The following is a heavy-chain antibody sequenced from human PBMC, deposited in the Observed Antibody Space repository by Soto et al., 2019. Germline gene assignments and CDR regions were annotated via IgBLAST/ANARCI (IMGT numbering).Heavy chain of an antibody. D-gene: IGHD5-18*01. J-gene: IGHJ5*02. V-gene: IGHV4-38-2*02. CDR1: GYSISSGYY. CDR3: AREEYSYGYDWFDP. CDR2: IYHSGST. Sequence: SETLSLICAVSGYSISSGYYWGWIRQPPGKGLEWIGSIYHSGSTYYNPSLKSRVTISVDTSKNQFSLKLSSVTAADTAVYYCAREEYSYGYDWFDPWGQGTLVTVSS.